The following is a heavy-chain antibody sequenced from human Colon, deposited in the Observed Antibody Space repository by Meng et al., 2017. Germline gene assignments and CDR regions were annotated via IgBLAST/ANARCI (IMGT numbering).Heavy chain of an antibody. CDR2: TYYRSKYYN. V-gene: IGHV6-1*01. CDR3: ARDWGDVRGGFDF. Sequence: QQSGPGSVKPSQHPSLTCAISGDSVSSNSAAWNWIRQSPSRGLEWLGRTYYRSKYYNDYALSVKSRITINPDTSKNQFSLQLNSVTPEDTAIYYCARDWGDVRGGFDFWGQGTLVTVSS. CDR1: GDSVSSNSAA. D-gene: IGHD3-10*02. J-gene: IGHJ4*02.